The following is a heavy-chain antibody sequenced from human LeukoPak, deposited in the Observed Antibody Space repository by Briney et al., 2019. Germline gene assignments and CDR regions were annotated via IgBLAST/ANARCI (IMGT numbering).Heavy chain of an antibody. CDR1: GFTVSSNY. D-gene: IGHD1-26*01. CDR3: ARGPQGKSGSPPYYFDY. J-gene: IGHJ4*02. CDR2: IYSGGST. Sequence: GGSLRLSCAASGFTVSSNYMSWVRQAPGKGLEWVSVIYSGGSTYYADSVKGRFTISRDNSENTLYLQMNNLRVEDTAVYYCARGPQGKSGSPPYYFDYWGQGTLVTVSS. V-gene: IGHV3-66*01.